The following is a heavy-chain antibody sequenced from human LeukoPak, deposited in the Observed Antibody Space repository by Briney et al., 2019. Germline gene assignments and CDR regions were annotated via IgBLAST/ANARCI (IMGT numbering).Heavy chain of an antibody. CDR3: AKDPWGGYCSSTSCGEWDY. J-gene: IGHJ4*02. V-gene: IGHV3-23*01. CDR2: ISGSGGST. D-gene: IGHD2-2*01. Sequence: PGGSLRLSCAASGFTFSSYAMSWVRQAPGKGLEWVSAISGSGGSTYYADSVKGRFTISRDNSKNTLYLQMNSLRAEDTAVYYCAKDPWGGYCSSTSCGEWDYWGQGTLVTVSS. CDR1: GFTFSSYA.